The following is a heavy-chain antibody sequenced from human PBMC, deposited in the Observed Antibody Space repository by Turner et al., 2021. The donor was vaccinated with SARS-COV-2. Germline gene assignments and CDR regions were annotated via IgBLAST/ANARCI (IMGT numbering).Heavy chain of an antibody. D-gene: IGHD2-2*01. CDR3: ARPFGTAVVPPS. Sequence: EVQLVETGGGLIQPGGSLRLYCAASGFVVSIDSMNWVRQAPGKGLEWISVIYSGGSTYYADSVKVRFTISRDSSKNTLYLQMNSLRAEDTAVYYCARPFGTAVVPPSWGQGTTVTVSS. J-gene: IGHJ6*02. V-gene: IGHV3-53*02. CDR1: GFVVSIDS. CDR2: IYSGGST.